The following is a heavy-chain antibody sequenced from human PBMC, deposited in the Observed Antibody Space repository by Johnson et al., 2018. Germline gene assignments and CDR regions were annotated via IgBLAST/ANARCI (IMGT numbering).Heavy chain of an antibody. J-gene: IGHJ3*02. D-gene: IGHD7-27*01. CDR2: IYYSGST. V-gene: IGHV4-59*01. Sequence: QVQLQESGPGLVKPSETLSLTCTVSGGSISSYYWSWIRQPPGKGLEWIGYIYYSGSTNYNPSLKSRVTIAVDTSKNQFSLKLSSVTAADTAVYYCARGVRCGDPGPDACEIWGQGTMVTVSS. CDR3: ARGVRCGDPGPDACEI. CDR1: GGSISSYY.